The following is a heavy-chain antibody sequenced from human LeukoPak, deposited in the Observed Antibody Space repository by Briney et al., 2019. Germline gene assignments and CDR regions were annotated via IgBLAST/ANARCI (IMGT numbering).Heavy chain of an antibody. CDR3: AKDPNPFYDFWSGYK. CDR1: GFTFSSYT. D-gene: IGHD3-3*01. Sequence: GGSLRLSCAASGFTFSSYTMNWVRQAPGKGLEWVSSISSSTIYIYYADSVKGRLTISRDNSKNTLYLQMNSLRGEDTAVYYCAKDPNPFYDFWSGYKWGQGTLVTVSS. J-gene: IGHJ4*02. V-gene: IGHV3-21*04. CDR2: ISSSTIYI.